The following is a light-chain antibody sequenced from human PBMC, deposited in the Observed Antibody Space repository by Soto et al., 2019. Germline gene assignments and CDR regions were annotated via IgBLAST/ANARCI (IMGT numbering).Light chain of an antibody. CDR1: SSDVGGYNY. V-gene: IGLV2-14*01. Sequence: QSALTQPASLSGSPGQSITISCTGTSSDVGGYNYVSWYQQHPGKAPKLMIYDVSNRPSGVSNRFSGSKSGNTASLTISGLQAEDEADYYCRSYTSSSTPLYVFGTATKVTVL. CDR3: RSYTSSSTPLYV. CDR2: DVS. J-gene: IGLJ1*01.